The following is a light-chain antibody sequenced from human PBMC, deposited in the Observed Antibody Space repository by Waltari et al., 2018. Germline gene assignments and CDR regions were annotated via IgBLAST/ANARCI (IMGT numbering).Light chain of an antibody. Sequence: QSALTQPASVSGSPGQSITISCTGTSSDVGGYNYVSWYQPPPGKAPKLMIYDVSKRPSGVSNRFSGSKSGNTASLTISGLQAEDEADYYCSSYTSSSTRVFGGGTKLTVL. CDR1: SSDVGGYNY. J-gene: IGLJ3*02. V-gene: IGLV2-14*01. CDR2: DVS. CDR3: SSYTSSSTRV.